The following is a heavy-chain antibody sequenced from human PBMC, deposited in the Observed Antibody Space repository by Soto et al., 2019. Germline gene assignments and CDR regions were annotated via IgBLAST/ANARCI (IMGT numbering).Heavy chain of an antibody. CDR1: GGSISNYY. V-gene: IGHV4-59*01. J-gene: IGHJ4*02. D-gene: IGHD4-17*01. CDR2: IYYSGST. Sequence: SETLSLTCTVSGGSISNYYWSWIRQPPGKRLEWIGYIYYSGSTNYNPSLRSRVTITKDTSKNQVGLTMTNMDPVDTATYYCAHMTTVTTFDSWGQGTLVTVSS. CDR3: AHMTTVTTFDS.